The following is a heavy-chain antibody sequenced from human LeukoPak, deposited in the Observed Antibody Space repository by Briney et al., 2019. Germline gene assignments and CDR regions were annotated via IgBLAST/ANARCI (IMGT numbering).Heavy chain of an antibody. CDR2: INPSGGST. V-gene: IGHV1-46*01. J-gene: IGHJ6*02. CDR1: GYTFTSYY. CDR3: ARVYRDSSGYYQDYYYYAMYV. Sequence: GASVKVSCKASGYTFTSYYMHWVRQAPGQGLEWMGIINPSGGSTSYAQKFQGRVTMTRDTSTSTVYMELSSLRSEDTAVYYCARVYRDSSGYYQDYYYYAMYVWGQGTTVTVSS. D-gene: IGHD3-22*01.